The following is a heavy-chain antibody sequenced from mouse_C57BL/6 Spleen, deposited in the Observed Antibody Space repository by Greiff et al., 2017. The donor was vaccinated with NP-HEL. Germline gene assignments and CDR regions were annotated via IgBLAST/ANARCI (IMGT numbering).Heavy chain of an antibody. CDR3: ARNGNYLYFDY. D-gene: IGHD2-1*01. V-gene: IGHV1-76*01. CDR1: GYTFTDYY. Sequence: QVQLKQSGAELVRPGASVKLSCKASGYTFTDYYINWVKQRPGQGLEWIARIYPGSGNTYYNEKFKGKATLTAEKSSSTAYMQLSSLTSEDSAVYFCARNGNYLYFDYWGQGTTLTVSS. CDR2: IYPGSGNT. J-gene: IGHJ2*01.